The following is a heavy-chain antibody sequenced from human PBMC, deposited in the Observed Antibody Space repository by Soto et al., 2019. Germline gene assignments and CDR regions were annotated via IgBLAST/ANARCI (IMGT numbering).Heavy chain of an antibody. CDR1: GFTLSDYY. CDR2: ISTNSRYT. J-gene: IGHJ5*02. V-gene: IGHV3-11*05. D-gene: IGHD3-9*01. Sequence: QEPLVESGGGLVKPGGSLRLSCAASGFTLSDYYMTWIRQAPGKGLEWISYISTNSRYTKYADSVKGRFTISRDDAKNSLYLQMNSLRVEDTAVYYCARVYDILTSAWLDPWGQGTLVTVSS. CDR3: ARVYDILTSAWLDP.